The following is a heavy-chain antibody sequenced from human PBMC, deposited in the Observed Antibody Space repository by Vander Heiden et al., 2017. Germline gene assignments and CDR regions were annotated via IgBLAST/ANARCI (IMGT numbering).Heavy chain of an antibody. CDR2: FIPTFRTA. CDR3: AGAHYYDSSGYYYFDY. V-gene: IGHV1-69*01. Sequence: QVPVVQSGAEVKKPGSSVKVSCKASGGTFSSYAISWVRQAPGQGLEWMGGFIPTFRTANYAQKFQGRVTITADESTSTAYMELSSPSSEDTAVYYCAGAHYYDSSGYYYFDYLVRGT. D-gene: IGHD3-22*01. J-gene: IGHJ4*01. CDR1: GGTFSSYA.